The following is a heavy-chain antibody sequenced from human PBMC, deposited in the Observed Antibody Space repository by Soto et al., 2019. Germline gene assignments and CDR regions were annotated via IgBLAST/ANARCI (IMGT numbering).Heavy chain of an antibody. CDR1: GGTFSSYA. V-gene: IGHV1-69*13. J-gene: IGHJ4*02. D-gene: IGHD6-6*01. CDR3: ASNGIAARRDFGY. CDR2: IIPIFGTA. Sequence: GASVKVSCKASGGTFSSYAISWVRQAPGQGLEWMGGIIPIFGTANYAQKFQGRVTITADESTSTAYMELSSPRSEDTAVYYCASNGIAARRDFGYWGQGTLVTVSS.